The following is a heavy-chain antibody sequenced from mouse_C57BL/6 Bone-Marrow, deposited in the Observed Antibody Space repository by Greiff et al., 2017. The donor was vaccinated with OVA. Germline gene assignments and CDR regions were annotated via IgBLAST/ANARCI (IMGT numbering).Heavy chain of an antibody. CDR3: ARDATTVVSPCAMDY. J-gene: IGHJ4*01. D-gene: IGHD1-1*01. V-gene: IGHV7-1*01. CDR1: GFTFSDFY. CDR2: SRNKANDYTT. Sequence: EVKLVESGGGLVQSGRSLRLSCATSGFTFSDFYMEWVRQAPGQGLEWIAASRNKANDYTTEYSSSVKARFIVSRDTSKSILYLQMNALRAEDTAIYYCARDATTVVSPCAMDYWGQGTSVTVSS.